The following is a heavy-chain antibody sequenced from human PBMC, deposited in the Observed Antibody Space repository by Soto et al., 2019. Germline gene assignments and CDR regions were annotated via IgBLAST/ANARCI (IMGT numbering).Heavy chain of an antibody. CDR3: ARVTHYDDSNGGY. V-gene: IGHV1-2*02. CDR1: GYTFTYFY. D-gene: IGHD3-22*01. J-gene: IGHJ4*02. Sequence: QVQLVQSGAEVKKPGASVKVSCKSSGYTFTYFYMHWLRQAPGQGLEWVGWINPDSGDTNYAQKFQGRVTMTRDSSISTAYMQLSRLRSDDTALYYCARVTHYDDSNGGYWGQGTLVTVSS. CDR2: INPDSGDT.